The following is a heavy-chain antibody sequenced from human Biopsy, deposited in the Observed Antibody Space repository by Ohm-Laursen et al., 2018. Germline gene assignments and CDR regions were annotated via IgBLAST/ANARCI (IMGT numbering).Heavy chain of an antibody. CDR2: IYTSGSP. Sequence: GTLSLTCRVSGDSINNYYWSWIRQPAGKGLEWIGRIYTSGSPNYNLSLESRVTMSVDTSKNQFSLNLRSVTAADTAVYYCARGTGRYYVYGAFDIWGQGTVVTVSS. CDR1: GDSINNYY. CDR3: ARGTGRYYVYGAFDI. J-gene: IGHJ3*02. D-gene: IGHD1-26*01. V-gene: IGHV4-4*07.